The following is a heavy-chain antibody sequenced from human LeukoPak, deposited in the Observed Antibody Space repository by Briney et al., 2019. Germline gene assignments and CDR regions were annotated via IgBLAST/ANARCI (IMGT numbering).Heavy chain of an antibody. D-gene: IGHD4-17*01. CDR1: GFTFSDHY. CDR2: ISGGGETT. CDR3: ARDYADYVGYFFFDY. Sequence: QPGGSLRLSCAASGFTFSDHYMDWVRQAPGKGLEWVSSISGGGETTYYADSAKGRFTISRDNSQNTLYLQMNSLRAEDTAVYYCARDYADYVGYFFFDYWGQGTLVTVSS. J-gene: IGHJ4*02. V-gene: IGHV3-23*01.